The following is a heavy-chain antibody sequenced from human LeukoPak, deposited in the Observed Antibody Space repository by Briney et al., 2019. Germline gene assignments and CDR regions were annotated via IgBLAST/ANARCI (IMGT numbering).Heavy chain of an antibody. Sequence: SQTLSLTCAISADSVSSNSAAWNWIRQSPSRGLEWLGRTYYRSRWYNDYAVSVKSRITINPDTSKNQFSLKLSSVTAADTAVYYCARVLCSSTSCYPGWFDPWGQGTLVTVSS. CDR2: TYYRSRWYN. J-gene: IGHJ5*02. CDR1: ADSVSSNSAA. V-gene: IGHV6-1*01. CDR3: ARVLCSSTSCYPGWFDP. D-gene: IGHD2-2*01.